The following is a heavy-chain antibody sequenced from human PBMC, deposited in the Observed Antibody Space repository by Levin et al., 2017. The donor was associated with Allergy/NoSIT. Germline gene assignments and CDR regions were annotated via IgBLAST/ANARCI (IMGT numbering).Heavy chain of an antibody. J-gene: IGHJ4*02. CDR3: AREKTSQPGIAAAGNFDY. V-gene: IGHV3-21*01. CDR1: GFTFSSYS. CDR2: ISSSSSYI. Sequence: GASVKVSCAASGFTFSSYSMNWVRQAPGKGLEWVSSISSSSSYIYYADSVKGRFTISRDNAKNSLYLQMNSLRAEDTAVYYCAREKTSQPGIAAAGNFDYWGQGTLVTVSS. D-gene: IGHD6-13*01.